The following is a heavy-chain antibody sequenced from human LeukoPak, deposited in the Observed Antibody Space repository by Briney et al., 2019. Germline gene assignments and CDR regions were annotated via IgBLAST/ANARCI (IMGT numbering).Heavy chain of an antibody. CDR2: MNTNSGNT. J-gene: IGHJ4*02. Sequence: ASVKVSCKASGYTFTSYDINWVRQATGQGLEWMGWMNTNSGNTGYAQKFQGRVTMTRNTSISTAYMELSSLRSEDTAVYYCARGPRYCSGGSCFAYWGQGTLVTVSS. CDR3: ARGPRYCSGGSCFAY. D-gene: IGHD2-15*01. V-gene: IGHV1-8*01. CDR1: GYTFTSYD.